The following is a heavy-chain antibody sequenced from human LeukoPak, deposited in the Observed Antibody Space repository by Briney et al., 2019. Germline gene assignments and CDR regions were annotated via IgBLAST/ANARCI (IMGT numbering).Heavy chain of an antibody. D-gene: IGHD1-26*01. J-gene: IGHJ4*02. CDR3: AGDLVSGAPDYFDS. V-gene: IGHV3-30-3*01. CDR1: GFTFSSSD. Sequence: GGSLRLSCAASGFTFSSSDVHWVRQAPGKGLQWVAVMSPDGSVKIYTDSVKGRFTISRDNSKNTLYLDMNSLRTDDTAVYYCAGDLVSGAPDYFDSWGQGTLVTVSS. CDR2: MSPDGSVK.